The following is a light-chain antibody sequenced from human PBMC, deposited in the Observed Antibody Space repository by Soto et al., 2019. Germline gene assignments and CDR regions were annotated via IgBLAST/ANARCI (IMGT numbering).Light chain of an antibody. CDR2: GAS. V-gene: IGKV3-15*01. J-gene: IGKJ5*01. Sequence: VMTQSPATLPVSPGGRVTLSCRASQSVGSNLAWYQQKPGQAPRLLIYGASTRATDIPARFSGSGSGTEFTLTISSLQSEDFAVYYCQQYDNWPPTFGQGTRLEIK. CDR1: QSVGSN. CDR3: QQYDNWPPT.